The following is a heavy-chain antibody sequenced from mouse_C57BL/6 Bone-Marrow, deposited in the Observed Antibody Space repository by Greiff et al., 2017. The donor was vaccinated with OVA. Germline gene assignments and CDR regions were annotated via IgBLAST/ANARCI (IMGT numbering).Heavy chain of an antibody. CDR1: GYTFTSYG. J-gene: IGHJ4*01. D-gene: IGHD1-2*01. V-gene: IGHV1-81*01. Sequence: QVQLQQSGAELARPGASVKLSCKAPGYTFTSYGISWVKQRTGQGLEWIGEIYPRSGNTYYNEKFKGKATLTADKSSSTAYMELRSLTSEDSAVYFCARGDYGFYAMDYWGQGTSVTVSS. CDR3: ARGDYGFYAMDY. CDR2: IYPRSGNT.